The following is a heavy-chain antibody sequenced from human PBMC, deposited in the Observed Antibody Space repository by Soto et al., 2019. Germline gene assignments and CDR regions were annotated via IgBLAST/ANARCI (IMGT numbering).Heavy chain of an antibody. V-gene: IGHV4-30-4*01. CDR2: IYYSGST. CDR1: GGSISSGDYY. D-gene: IGHD2-2*01. J-gene: IGHJ6*02. Sequence: SETLSLTCTVSGGSISSGDYYWSWIRQPPGKGLEWIGYIYYSGSTYYNPSLKSRVTISVDTSKNQFSRKLSSVTAADTAVYYCARDLGTTLVFADPQAPLAGGNYYYGMDVWGQGTTVTVSS. CDR3: ARDLGTTLVFADPQAPLAGGNYYYGMDV.